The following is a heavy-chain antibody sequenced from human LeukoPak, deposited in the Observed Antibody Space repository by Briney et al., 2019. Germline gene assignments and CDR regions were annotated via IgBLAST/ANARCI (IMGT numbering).Heavy chain of an antibody. CDR1: GFTFKTYA. CDR2: ISYDGSNK. CDR3: AKVEATVTFRSAFDY. D-gene: IGHD4-17*01. J-gene: IGHJ4*02. Sequence: PGGSLRLSCPASGFTFKTYAMHWVRQAPGKGLEWVAVISYDGSNKYYADSVKGRFTISRDNSKNTLYLQMNSLRAEDTAVYYCAKVEATVTFRSAFDYWGQGTLVTVSS. V-gene: IGHV3-30*04.